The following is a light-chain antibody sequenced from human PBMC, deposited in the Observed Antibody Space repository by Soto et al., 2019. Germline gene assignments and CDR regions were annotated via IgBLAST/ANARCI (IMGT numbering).Light chain of an antibody. CDR1: SSDVGGNNY. V-gene: IGLV2-8*01. CDR3: SSYGGPRI. CDR2: EVS. Sequence: QSALTQPPSASGSPGQSVAISCTGTSSDVGGNNYVSWYQQRPGKAPKLIIYEVSKRPSGVPDRFSGSKSGNTASLTISGLQADDEADYYCSSYGGPRIFGGGTNLTVL. J-gene: IGLJ2*01.